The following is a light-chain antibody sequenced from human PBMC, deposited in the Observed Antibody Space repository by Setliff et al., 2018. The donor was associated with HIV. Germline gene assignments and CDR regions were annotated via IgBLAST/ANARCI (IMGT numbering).Light chain of an antibody. V-gene: IGLV2-8*01. CDR3: SSYAGNKGDV. Sequence: QSALTQPPSASGSPGQSVTISCTGTSGDVGGYNYVSWYQQYPGKAPKLLIHEVTKRPSGVPDRFSGSKSGNTASLTVSGLQAEDEADYYCSSYAGNKGDVFGTGTKVTV. J-gene: IGLJ1*01. CDR1: SGDVGGYNY. CDR2: EVT.